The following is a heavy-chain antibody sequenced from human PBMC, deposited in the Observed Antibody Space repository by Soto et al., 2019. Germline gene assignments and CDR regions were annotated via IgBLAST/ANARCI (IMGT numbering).Heavy chain of an antibody. CDR3: AKDYERWLQEPNFDY. J-gene: IGHJ4*02. Sequence: GGSLRLSCAASGFTFDDYAMHWVRQAPGKGLEWVSGISWNSGSIGYADSVKGRFTISRDNAKNSLYLQMNSLRAEDTALYYCAKDYERWLQEPNFDYWGQGTLVTVSS. D-gene: IGHD5-12*01. CDR1: GFTFDDYA. V-gene: IGHV3-9*01. CDR2: ISWNSGSI.